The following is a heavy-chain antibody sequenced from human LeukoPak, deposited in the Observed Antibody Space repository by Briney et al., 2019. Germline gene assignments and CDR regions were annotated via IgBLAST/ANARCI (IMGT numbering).Heavy chain of an antibody. CDR1: GGSISSYY. J-gene: IGHJ5*02. CDR2: IYHSGST. V-gene: IGHV4-38-2*02. CDR3: ARSYSSGWYTWFDP. Sequence: SETLSLTCTVSGGSISSYYWGWIRQPPGKGLEWIGSIYHSGSTYYNPSLKSRVTISVDTSKNQFSLKLSSVTAADTAVYYCARSYSSGWYTWFDPWGQGTLVTVSS. D-gene: IGHD6-19*01.